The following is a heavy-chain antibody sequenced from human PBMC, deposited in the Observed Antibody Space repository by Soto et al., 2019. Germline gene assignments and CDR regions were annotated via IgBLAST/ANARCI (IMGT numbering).Heavy chain of an antibody. Sequence: GASVKVSCKVSGYTLTELSMHWVRQAPGKGLEWMGGFDPEDGETIYAQKFQGRVTMTEDTSTDTAYMELSSLRSEDTAVYYCATLHLKAYYYDSSGQLIDYWGQGTLVTV. D-gene: IGHD3-22*01. J-gene: IGHJ4*02. CDR1: GYTLTELS. CDR3: ATLHLKAYYYDSSGQLIDY. CDR2: FDPEDGET. V-gene: IGHV1-24*01.